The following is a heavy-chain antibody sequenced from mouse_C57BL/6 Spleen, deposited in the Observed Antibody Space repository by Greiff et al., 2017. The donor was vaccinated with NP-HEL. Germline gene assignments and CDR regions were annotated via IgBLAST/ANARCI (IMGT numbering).Heavy chain of an antibody. V-gene: IGHV1-42*01. CDR1: GYSFTGYY. D-gene: IGHD1-1*01. CDR3: ARSGIYYYGSSPYWYFDV. Sequence: EVKLQQSGPELVKPGASVKISCKASGYSFTGYYMNWVKQSPEKSLEWIGEINPSTGGTTYNQKFKAKATLTVDKSSSTAYMQLKSLTSEDSAVYYCARSGIYYYGSSPYWYFDVWGTGTTVTVSS. CDR2: INPSTGGT. J-gene: IGHJ1*03.